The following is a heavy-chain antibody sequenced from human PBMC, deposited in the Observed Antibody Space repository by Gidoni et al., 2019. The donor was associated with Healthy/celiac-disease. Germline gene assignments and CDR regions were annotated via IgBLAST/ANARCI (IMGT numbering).Heavy chain of an antibody. D-gene: IGHD2-15*01. CDR3: ARVSYCSGGSCYIHPYYYYGMDV. CDR2: ISSSSSYI. CDR1: GFTFSSYS. V-gene: IGHV3-21*01. Sequence: EVQLVESGGGLVKPGGSLRLSCAASGFTFSSYSMNWVRQAPGKGLEWVSSISSSSSYIYYADSVKGRFTISRDNAKNSLYLKMNSLRAEDTAVYYCARVSYCSGGSCYIHPYYYYGMDVWGQGTTVTVSS. J-gene: IGHJ6*02.